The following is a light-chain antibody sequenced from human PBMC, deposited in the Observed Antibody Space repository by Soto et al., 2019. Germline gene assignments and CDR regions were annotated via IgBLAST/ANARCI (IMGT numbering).Light chain of an antibody. CDR2: NAS. CDR3: QQYNSFSPYT. Sequence: DIQMTQSPSSLSASVGDRVTLTCRASQRVSRTLAWYQQKPGKAPTLLIYNASTLQSGVPSRFSGSGFGTEFTLTISSLQPDDFATYYCQQYNSFSPYTFGQGTKLEI. J-gene: IGKJ2*01. V-gene: IGKV1-5*03. CDR1: QRVSRT.